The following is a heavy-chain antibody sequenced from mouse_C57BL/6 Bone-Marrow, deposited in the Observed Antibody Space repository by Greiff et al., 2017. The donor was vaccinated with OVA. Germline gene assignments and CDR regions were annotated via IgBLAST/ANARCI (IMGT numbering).Heavy chain of an antibody. Sequence: QVQLQQPGAELVKPGASVKMSCKASGYTFTSYWLTWVKQRPGQGLEWIGDIYPGSGSTNYNEKFKSKATLTVDTSSSTAYMQLSSLTSEDSAVYYCGRETAQATIAYWGQGTLVTVSA. CDR3: GRETAQATIAY. J-gene: IGHJ3*01. V-gene: IGHV1-55*01. CDR1: GYTFTSYW. CDR2: IYPGSGST. D-gene: IGHD3-2*02.